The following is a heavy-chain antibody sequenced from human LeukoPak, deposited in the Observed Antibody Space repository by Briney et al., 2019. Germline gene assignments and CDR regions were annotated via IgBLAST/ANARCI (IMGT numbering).Heavy chain of an antibody. CDR2: FYAVGDT. D-gene: IGHD6-19*01. V-gene: IGHV3-66*01. CDR1: GLTVSRNY. J-gene: IGHJ4*02. CDR3: ARGATVAGDFDY. Sequence: GGSLRLSCAASGLTVSRNYMSWVRQAPGKGLEWVSVFYAVGDTYYADSVKGRFTISRDNSKNTLYLQMYSLRAEGTAVYYCARGATVAGDFDYWGQGTLVTVSS.